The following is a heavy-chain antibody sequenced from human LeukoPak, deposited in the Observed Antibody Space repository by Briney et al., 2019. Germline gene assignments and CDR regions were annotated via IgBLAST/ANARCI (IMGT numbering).Heavy chain of an antibody. D-gene: IGHD3-10*01. V-gene: IGHV3-74*01. CDR2: INSDGSST. Sequence: GGSLRLSCAASGFTFSSYWMHWVRQVPGKGLVWVSRINSDGSSTSYADSVKGRFTISRDNAKNTLYLQMNSLRAEDTAVYYCAREPPVRGVITHYYYYYGMDVWGQGTTVTVSS. J-gene: IGHJ6*02. CDR1: GFTFSSYW. CDR3: AREPPVRGVITHYYYYYGMDV.